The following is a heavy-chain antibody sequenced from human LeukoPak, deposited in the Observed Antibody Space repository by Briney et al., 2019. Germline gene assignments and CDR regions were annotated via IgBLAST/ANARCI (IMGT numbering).Heavy chain of an antibody. Sequence: GRSLRLSCAASGFTFSSYGMHWVRQAPGKGLEWVAVIWYDGSNKYYADSVKGRFTISRDNSKNTLYLQMNSLRAEDTAVYYCAKGPTVTTGWFDPWGQGTLVTVSS. CDR2: IWYDGSNK. V-gene: IGHV3-33*06. D-gene: IGHD4-17*01. CDR3: AKGPTVTTGWFDP. CDR1: GFTFSSYG. J-gene: IGHJ5*02.